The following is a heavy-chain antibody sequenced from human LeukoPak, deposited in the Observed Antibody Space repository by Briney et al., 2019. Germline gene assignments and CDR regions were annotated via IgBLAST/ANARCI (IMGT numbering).Heavy chain of an antibody. CDR2: INPSGGST. Sequence: ASVKVSCKASGYTFTSYYMHWVRQAPGQGLEWMGIINPSGGSTSYAQKFQGRVTMTRDTSTSTVYMELSSLRSEDTAVYYCATSWWGDYFDYWGQGTLVTVSS. CDR3: ATSWWGDYFDY. CDR1: GYTFTSYY. D-gene: IGHD2-8*02. V-gene: IGHV1-46*01. J-gene: IGHJ4*02.